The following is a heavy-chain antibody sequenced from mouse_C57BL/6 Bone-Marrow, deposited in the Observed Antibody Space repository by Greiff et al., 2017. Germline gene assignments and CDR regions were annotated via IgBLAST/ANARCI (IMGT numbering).Heavy chain of an antibody. V-gene: IGHV5-12*01. CDR1: GFTFSDYY. CDR2: ISNGGGST. Sequence: EVQLVESGGGLVQPGGSLKLSCAASGFTFSDYYMYWVRQTPETRLEWVAYISNGGGSTYCPEPVKGRFTFSIENAKITLYLQMSRLKSENTTMYYCARQYYGSPGAYWGQGTLVTVSA. J-gene: IGHJ3*01. D-gene: IGHD1-1*01. CDR3: ARQYYGSPGAY.